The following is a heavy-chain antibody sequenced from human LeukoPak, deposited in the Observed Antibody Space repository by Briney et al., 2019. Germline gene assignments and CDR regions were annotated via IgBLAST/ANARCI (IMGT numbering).Heavy chain of an antibody. CDR1: GFTFSTYA. D-gene: IGHD5-12*01. Sequence: GGSLRLSCAASGFTFSTYAMHWVRQAPGKGLEWVAVISYDGNNKYYADSVKGRFTISRDNSKNTLYLQMNSLRAEDTAVYYCARVHDSGYDYGEFDYWGQGTLVTVSS. CDR3: ARVHDSGYDYGEFDY. V-gene: IGHV3-30-3*01. CDR2: ISYDGNNK. J-gene: IGHJ4*02.